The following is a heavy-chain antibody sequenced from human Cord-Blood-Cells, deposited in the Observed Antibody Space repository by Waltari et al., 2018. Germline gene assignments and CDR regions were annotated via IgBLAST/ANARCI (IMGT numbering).Heavy chain of an antibody. CDR1: GGSITSGDYY. CDR2: IYYSGST. J-gene: IGHJ2*01. Sequence: QVQLQESGPGLVKPSQTLSLTCTVSGGSITSGDYYWSWTRQPPGKGLEWIGYIYYSGSTYYNPSLKSRVTISVDTSKNQFSLKLSSVTAADTAVYYCARDNSGDRREWYFDLWGRGTLVTVSS. CDR3: ARDNSGDRREWYFDL. V-gene: IGHV4-30-4*01. D-gene: IGHD7-27*01.